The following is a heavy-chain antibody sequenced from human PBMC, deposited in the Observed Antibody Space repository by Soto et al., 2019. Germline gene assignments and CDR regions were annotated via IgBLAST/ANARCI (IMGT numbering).Heavy chain of an antibody. J-gene: IGHJ4*02. CDR3: ARDLSRYFYY. Sequence: QVQLVESGGGVVQPGRSLRLSCAASGFTFSSYGMHWVRQAPGKGLEWVAVIWYDGSNKYYADSVKGRFTISRDNSKNTLYLQMNSLRAEDTAVYYCARDLSRYFYYWGQGTLVTVSS. CDR1: GFTFSSYG. V-gene: IGHV3-33*01. CDR2: IWYDGSNK.